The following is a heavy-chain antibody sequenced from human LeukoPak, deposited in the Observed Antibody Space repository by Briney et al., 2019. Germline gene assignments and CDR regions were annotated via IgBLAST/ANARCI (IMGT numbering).Heavy chain of an antibody. Sequence: GGSLRLSCAASGFTFSSYSMNWVRQAPGKGLEWVSSISSSSSYIYCADSVKGRFTISRDNAKNSLYLQMNSLRAEDTAVYYCARDGYSGYAFDYWGQGTLVTVSS. CDR3: ARDGYSGYAFDY. CDR1: GFTFSSYS. CDR2: ISSSSSYI. J-gene: IGHJ4*02. V-gene: IGHV3-21*01. D-gene: IGHD5-12*01.